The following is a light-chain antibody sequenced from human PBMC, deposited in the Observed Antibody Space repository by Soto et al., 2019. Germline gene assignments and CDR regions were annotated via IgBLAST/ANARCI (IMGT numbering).Light chain of an antibody. J-gene: IGLJ3*02. Sequence: QSALTQPASVSGSPGQSITISCTGTSSDVGGYNYVSWYQQHPGKAPKLMIYEVSNRPSGVSNRFSGSKSGNTASLTISGLQAEDEADSYCSSYTSSSPWVFGGGTKLTVL. V-gene: IGLV2-14*01. CDR1: SSDVGGYNY. CDR3: SSYTSSSPWV. CDR2: EVS.